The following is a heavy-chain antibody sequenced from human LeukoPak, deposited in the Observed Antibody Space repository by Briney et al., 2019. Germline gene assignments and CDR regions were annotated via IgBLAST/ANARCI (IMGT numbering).Heavy chain of an antibody. Sequence: GGSLRLSCAASGFTFSSYAMHWVRQAPGKGLEWVAVISYDGSNKYYADSVKGRFTISRDNSKSTLYLQMNSLRAEDTAVYYCARHPHDYWGQGTLVTVSS. CDR1: GFTFSSYA. V-gene: IGHV3-30-3*01. CDR2: ISYDGSNK. J-gene: IGHJ4*02. CDR3: ARHPHDY.